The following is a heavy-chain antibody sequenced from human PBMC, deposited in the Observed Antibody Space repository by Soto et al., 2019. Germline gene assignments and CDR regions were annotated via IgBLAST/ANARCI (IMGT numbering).Heavy chain of an antibody. J-gene: IGHJ5*02. CDR1: GYSFTSYW. CDR2: IYPGDSDT. V-gene: IGHV5-51*01. D-gene: IGHD6-13*01. CDR3: ARRGTFAPRGIAAAGIKENWFDP. Sequence: GESLKISCKGSGYSFTSYWIGWVRQMPGKGLEWMGIIYPGDSDTRYSPSFQGQVTISADKSISTAYLQWSSLKASDTAMYYCARRGTFAPRGIAAAGIKENWFDPWGQGTLVTVSS.